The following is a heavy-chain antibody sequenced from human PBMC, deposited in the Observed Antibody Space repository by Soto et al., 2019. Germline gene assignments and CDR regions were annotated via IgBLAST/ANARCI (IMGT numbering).Heavy chain of an antibody. J-gene: IGHJ4*02. CDR2: IYYSGST. Sequence: PSETLSLTCTVSGGSISSSSYYWGWIRQPPGKGLEWIGSIYYSGSTYYNPSLKSRVTISVDTSKNQFSLKLSSVTAADTAVYYCARRGWESPLIQYYFDYGGQGTLVTVSS. CDR1: GGSISSSSYY. CDR3: ARRGWESPLIQYYFDY. V-gene: IGHV4-39*01. D-gene: IGHD1-26*01.